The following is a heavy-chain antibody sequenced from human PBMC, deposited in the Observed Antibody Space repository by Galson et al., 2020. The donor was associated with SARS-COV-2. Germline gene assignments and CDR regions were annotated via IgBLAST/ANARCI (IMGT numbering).Heavy chain of an antibody. CDR1: GYTFTSHG. CDR3: ARDANDFWTVSYGFDYFDS. Sequence: ASVKVSCKASGYTFTSHGIGWVRQAPGQGLEWMGWISTYNGNTYYPENLQGRVSMTTDTSTSTVYMEMRSLRSDDTAVYYCARDANDFWTVSYGFDYFDSWGQGTVVTVSS. CDR2: ISTYNGNT. J-gene: IGHJ4*02. D-gene: IGHD3-3*01. V-gene: IGHV1-18*04.